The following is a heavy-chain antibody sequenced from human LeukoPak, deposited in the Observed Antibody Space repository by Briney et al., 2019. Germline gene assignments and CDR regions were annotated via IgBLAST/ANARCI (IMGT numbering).Heavy chain of an antibody. Sequence: ASVKVSCKTSGFTFTTYTMHWVRQAPGQRLEWMGWINAANGNTQYSQKFQGRVTITRDTSAGTAYMELSSLRSEDTAVYYCARGAPIRVAVAATFDPWGQGTLVTVPS. CDR1: GFTFTTYT. V-gene: IGHV1-3*01. CDR2: INAANGNT. CDR3: ARGAPIRVAVAATFDP. D-gene: IGHD6-19*01. J-gene: IGHJ5*02.